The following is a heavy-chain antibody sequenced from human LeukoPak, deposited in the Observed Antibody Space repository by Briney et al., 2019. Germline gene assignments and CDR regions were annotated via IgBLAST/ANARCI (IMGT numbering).Heavy chain of an antibody. CDR1: GYTFTGYY. J-gene: IGHJ4*02. CDR2: INPNSGGT. Sequence: ASVKVSCKASGYTFTGYYMHWVRQAPGQGLEWMGWINPNSGGTNYAQKLQGRVTMTTDTSTSTAYMELRSLRSDDTAVYYCARDTSYYDSSGYCFDYWGQGTLVTVSS. V-gene: IGHV1-2*02. D-gene: IGHD3-22*01. CDR3: ARDTSYYDSSGYCFDY.